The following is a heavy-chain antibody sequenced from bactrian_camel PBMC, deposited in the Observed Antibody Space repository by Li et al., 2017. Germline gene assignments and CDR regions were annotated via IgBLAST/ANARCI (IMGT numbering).Heavy chain of an antibody. Sequence: HVQLVESGGGSVQTGGSLRLSCVVSGHSRGSNCVGWYRLPPGRAPAEREGIAAIRRSGGETWYAGSVKGRFTISIDNAKNTLYLTMNSLKPEDTAMYYCAAEKSLTCWVKKSPYEYDYWGQGTQVTVST. J-gene: IGHJ4*01. CDR1: GHSRGSNC. D-gene: IGHD1*01. V-gene: IGHV3-3*01. CDR2: IRRSGGET. CDR3: AAEKSLTCWVKKSPYEYDY.